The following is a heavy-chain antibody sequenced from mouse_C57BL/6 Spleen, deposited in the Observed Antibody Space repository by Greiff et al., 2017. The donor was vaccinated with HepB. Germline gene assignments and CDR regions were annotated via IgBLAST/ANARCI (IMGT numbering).Heavy chain of an antibody. V-gene: IGHV1-82*01. Sequence: VQLQQSGPELVKPGASVKISCKASGYAFSSSWMNWVKQRPGKGLEWIGRIYPGDGDTNYNGKFKGKATLTADISSSTAYMQLSSLTSEDSAVYFCARGDYYGSSSHYYAMDYWGQGTSVTVSS. J-gene: IGHJ4*01. CDR1: GYAFSSSW. CDR3: ARGDYYGSSSHYYAMDY. D-gene: IGHD1-1*01. CDR2: IYPGDGDT.